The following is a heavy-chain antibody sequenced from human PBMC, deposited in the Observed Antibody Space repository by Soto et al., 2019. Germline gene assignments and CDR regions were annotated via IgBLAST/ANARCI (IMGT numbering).Heavy chain of an antibody. CDR2: INPNSGGT. CDR3: ARELWIRSPPYYYYCMDF. J-gene: IGHJ6*02. D-gene: IGHD1-1*01. V-gene: IGHV1-2*02. Sequence: ASVKVSCKASGYTFTGYYMHWVRQAPGQGLEWMGWINPNSGGTNYAQKFQGRVTMTRDTSISTAYMELSRLRSDDTAVYYCARELWIRSPPYYYYCMDFWGPGTTVTVS. CDR1: GYTFTGYY.